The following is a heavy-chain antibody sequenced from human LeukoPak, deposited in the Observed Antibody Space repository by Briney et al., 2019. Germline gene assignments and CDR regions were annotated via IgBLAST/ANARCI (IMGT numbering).Heavy chain of an antibody. CDR2: IHYSGNT. CDR3: ARVQRGDYEDY. D-gene: IGHD4-17*01. V-gene: IGHV4-39*01. CDR1: GDSISRGADH. Sequence: SESLSLTCIVSGDSISRGADHWGWIRQSPGKGLEWIGNIHYSGNTFYNPSLESRVTISVDTSSNQFSLKLSSVTATDTAVYYCARVQRGDYEDYWGQGTLVTVSS. J-gene: IGHJ4*02.